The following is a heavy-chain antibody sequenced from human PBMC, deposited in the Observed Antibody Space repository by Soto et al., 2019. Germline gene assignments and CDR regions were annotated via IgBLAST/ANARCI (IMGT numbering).Heavy chain of an antibody. Sequence: EVQLVESGGGLVQPGESLRLSCEASGFSFYNYWMNWVRQAPGKGPEWVANIKPDGSDKNYVDSVKGRFTISRDNAKNSLFLQMNSLRAEDTAVYYCARGSSNAFDIWGQGTMVTVSS. V-gene: IGHV3-7*02. J-gene: IGHJ3*02. CDR3: ARGSSNAFDI. CDR1: GFSFYNYW. CDR2: IKPDGSDK.